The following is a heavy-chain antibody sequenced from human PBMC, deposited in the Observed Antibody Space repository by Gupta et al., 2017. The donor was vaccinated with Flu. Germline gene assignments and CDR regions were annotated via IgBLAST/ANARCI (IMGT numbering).Heavy chain of an antibody. J-gene: IGHJ3*02. CDR3: ARDRARGGLVSAFDI. V-gene: IGHV1-2*02. CDR1: GYTLTGYY. D-gene: IGHD3/OR15-3a*01. Sequence: QVQLVQSGAEVKMPGASVKVSCTTSGYTLTGYYMHWVRQAPGQGLEWMGWLNPNRGGTNDAQKFQGRVTMTRDTSISTVDMELSRLRSDDTAVYYCARDRARGGLVSAFDIWGQGTMVTVSS. CDR2: LNPNRGGT.